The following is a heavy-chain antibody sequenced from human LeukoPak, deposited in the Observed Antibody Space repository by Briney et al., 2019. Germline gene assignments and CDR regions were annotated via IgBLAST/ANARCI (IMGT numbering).Heavy chain of an antibody. V-gene: IGHV4-39*07. CDR1: GGSISSGSYY. CDR2: IYHSGST. J-gene: IGHJ4*02. Sequence: SETLSLTCTVSGGSISSGSYYWSWIRQPPGKGLEWIGSIYHSGSTNYNPSLKSRVTISGDTSENQFSLRLSSVTAADTAVYYCARASYSYDISGWVPFDYWGQGTLVTVSS. CDR3: ARASYSYDISGWVPFDY. D-gene: IGHD3-22*01.